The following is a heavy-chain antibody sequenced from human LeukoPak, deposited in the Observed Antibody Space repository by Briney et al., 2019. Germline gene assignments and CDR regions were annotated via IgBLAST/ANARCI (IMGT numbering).Heavy chain of an antibody. D-gene: IGHD2-21*01. Sequence: PGGSLRLSCAASGFTFSSYAMSWVRQAPGKGLEWVSAISGSGGSTYYADSVKGRFTISRDNSKNTLYLQMNGLRAEDTAVYYCAKDPSVAYCGGDCYPEYFQHWGQGTLVTVSS. CDR3: AKDPSVAYCGGDCYPEYFQH. CDR2: ISGSGGST. J-gene: IGHJ1*01. V-gene: IGHV3-23*01. CDR1: GFTFSSYA.